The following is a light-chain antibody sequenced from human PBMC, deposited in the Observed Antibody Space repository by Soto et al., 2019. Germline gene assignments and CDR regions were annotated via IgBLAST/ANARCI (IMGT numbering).Light chain of an antibody. CDR1: QSISSW. CDR3: QSYNTARPT. V-gene: IGKV1-5*01. Sequence: DIQMTQSPSTLSASVGDRVTITCRASQSISSWLAWYQQKPGKAPKLLIYDASSLESGVPLRFSGSGSGTEFTLTISSLQPDDFATYYCQSYNTARPTFGQGTRLEIK. J-gene: IGKJ5*01. CDR2: DAS.